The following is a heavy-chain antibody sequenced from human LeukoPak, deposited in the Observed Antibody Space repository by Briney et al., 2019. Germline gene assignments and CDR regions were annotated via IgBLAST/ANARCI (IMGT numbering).Heavy chain of an antibody. Sequence: GGSLRLSCAASGFTFSSHAMYWVRQAPGKGLEWVAVISYDGSNKYYADSVKGRFTISRDNSKNTLYLQMNSLRAEDTAVYYCARDRYCSSTSCYNWFDPWGQGTLVTVSS. V-gene: IGHV3-30-3*01. CDR3: ARDRYCSSTSCYNWFDP. CDR1: GFTFSSHA. CDR2: ISYDGSNK. J-gene: IGHJ5*02. D-gene: IGHD2-2*01.